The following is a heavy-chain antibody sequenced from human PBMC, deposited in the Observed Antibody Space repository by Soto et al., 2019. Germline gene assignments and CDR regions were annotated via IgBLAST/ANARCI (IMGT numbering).Heavy chain of an antibody. D-gene: IGHD3-10*01. CDR2: IYYSGST. V-gene: IGHV4-39*07. CDR3: ARDKEYYYGSGSTHANWFDP. CDR1: GGSISSSSYY. Sequence: SETLSLTCTVSGGSISSSSYYWGWIRQPPGKGLEWIGSIYYSGSTYYNPSLKSRVTISVDTSKNQFSLKLSSVTAADTAVYYCARDKEYYYGSGSTHANWFDPWGQGTLVTVSS. J-gene: IGHJ5*02.